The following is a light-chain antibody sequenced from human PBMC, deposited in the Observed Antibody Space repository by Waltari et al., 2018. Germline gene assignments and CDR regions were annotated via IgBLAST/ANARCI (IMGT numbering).Light chain of an antibody. CDR2: KAS. V-gene: IGKV1-5*03. Sequence: DIQMTQSPSTLSPSAGDRVTITCRASQNINRWLDWYQQKPGTAPKLVILKASGLEDGVPSRFSGSGSGTEFTLTISSLQPDDFAAYYCQQYSAYPWTFGQGTKVEI. CDR3: QQYSAYPWT. CDR1: QNINRW. J-gene: IGKJ1*01.